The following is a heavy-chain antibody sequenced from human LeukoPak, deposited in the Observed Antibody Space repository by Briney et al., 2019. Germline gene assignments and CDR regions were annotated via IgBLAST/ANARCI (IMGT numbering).Heavy chain of an antibody. V-gene: IGHV4-4*07. CDR1: GGSISSYY. CDR2: IYSSGSP. Sequence: SETLSLTCTVSGGSISSYYWGWFRQPAGKGLEWIGRIYSSGSPDYNPSFKSRVTLSVDTSKNQFTLKLSSVTAADTAVYYCAKSITMAPNYYYGMDVWGQGTTVTVSS. D-gene: IGHD3-10*01. J-gene: IGHJ6*02. CDR3: AKSITMAPNYYYGMDV.